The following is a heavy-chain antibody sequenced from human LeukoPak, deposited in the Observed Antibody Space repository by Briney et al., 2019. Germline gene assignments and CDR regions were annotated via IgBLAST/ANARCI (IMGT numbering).Heavy chain of an antibody. CDR1: GFTVSSYS. D-gene: IGHD3-16*01. J-gene: IGHJ4*02. Sequence: PGGSLRLSCAASGFTVSSYSMNWVRQAPGKGLEWVSYISSSSSTIYYADSVKGRFTISRDNAKNSLYLQMNSLRDEDTAVYYRARMAPFGSYFDYWGQGTLVTVSS. CDR3: ARMAPFGSYFDY. CDR2: ISSSSSTI. V-gene: IGHV3-48*02.